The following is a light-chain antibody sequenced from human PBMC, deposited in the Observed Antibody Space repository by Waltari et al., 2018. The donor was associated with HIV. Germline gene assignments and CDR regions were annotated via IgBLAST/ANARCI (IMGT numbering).Light chain of an antibody. CDR2: DVT. CDR1: SSDIGTYDL. CDR3: CSFSPNGASWV. V-gene: IGLV2-23*02. J-gene: IGLJ3*02. Sequence: QSALTQPASVSGSPGQSITVSCTGTSSDIGTYDLVSWYQQEPGKAPKLIIHDVTARPSGVSSRVSGSKSGNTAFLTISGLQVGDESLYFCCSFSPNGASWVFGGGTKVTVL.